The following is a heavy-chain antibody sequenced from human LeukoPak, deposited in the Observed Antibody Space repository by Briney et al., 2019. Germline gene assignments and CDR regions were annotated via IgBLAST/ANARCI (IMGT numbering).Heavy chain of an antibody. D-gene: IGHD7-27*01. J-gene: IGHJ3*01. CDR2: INHSGTT. CDR3: TRGGFWGSGSAFDV. Sequence: SDTLSLTCAVYLESFRTYYWNWVRQCPGKGLEWIGEINHSGTTNYEPSLKSRVTISADTSKNQFSLKLSSVTAADTAVYYCTRGGFWGSGSAFDVWAQGTMVTVSS. CDR1: LESFRTYY. V-gene: IGHV4-34*01.